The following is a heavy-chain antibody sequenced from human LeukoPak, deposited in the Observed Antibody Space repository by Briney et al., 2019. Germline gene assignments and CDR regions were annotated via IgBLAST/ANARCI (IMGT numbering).Heavy chain of an antibody. CDR1: RFTLSSYA. CDR2: ISGSGGST. V-gene: IGHV3-23*01. D-gene: IGHD3-22*01. CDR3: AKLPQYYYDSSGYLDY. Sequence: AGSLRLSCAASRFTLSSYAMSWVSQAPGKGLEWVSAISGSGGSTYYADSVKGRFTIPRDNSKNTLYLQKNSLRAEDTAVYYCAKLPQYYYDSSGYLDYWGQGTLVTVSS. J-gene: IGHJ4*02.